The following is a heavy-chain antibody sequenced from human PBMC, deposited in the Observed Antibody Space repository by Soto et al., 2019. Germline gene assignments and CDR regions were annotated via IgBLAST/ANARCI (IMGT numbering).Heavy chain of an antibody. V-gene: IGHV4-4*02. CDR2: IYQSGTT. D-gene: IGHD2-21*02. J-gene: IGHJ3*02. CDR1: GGSISNIHV. CDR3: ARYCGGDCHDAFDI. Sequence: SETLSLTCVVSGGSISNIHVWSWVRQPPGKGLEWIGEIYQSGTTDYNPSLKSRVTMSVDKSRNQFSLKLSSVTAADTAVYYCARYCGGDCHDAFDIRGQGTMVPVSS.